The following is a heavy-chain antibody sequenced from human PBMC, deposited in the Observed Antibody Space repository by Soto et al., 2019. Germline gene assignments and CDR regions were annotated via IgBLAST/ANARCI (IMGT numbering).Heavy chain of an antibody. V-gene: IGHV3-23*01. J-gene: IGHJ3*01. Sequence: EMQLLESGGGLQQPGGSLRLSCAASGFTFNNFAMGWVRQAPGKGLAWISAVTGRSRNTYYADSVKGRFTISRNNFENTVYLQMDGLRVEDTAVYYCAQRTPYGGNYRDAFDVWGRGTRVTVAS. CDR3: AQRTPYGGNYRDAFDV. CDR2: VTGRSRNT. CDR1: GFTFNNFA. D-gene: IGHD1-26*01.